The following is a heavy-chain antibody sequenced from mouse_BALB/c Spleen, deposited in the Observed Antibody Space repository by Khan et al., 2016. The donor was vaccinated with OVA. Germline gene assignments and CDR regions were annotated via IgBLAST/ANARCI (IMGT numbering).Heavy chain of an antibody. V-gene: IGHV2-6-7*01. D-gene: IGHD1-2*01. CDR2: IWGDGST. CDR1: GFSLTGFG. J-gene: IGHJ3*01. CDR3: ARELRLGGFAY. Sequence: VELVESGPGLVAPSQSLSITCTVSGFSLTGFGLNWIRQPPGKGLEWLGMIWGDGSTDYNSALKSRLSISKDNSKSQVFLKMNSLQTDDTDRYYCARELRLGGFAYWGQGTLVTVSA.